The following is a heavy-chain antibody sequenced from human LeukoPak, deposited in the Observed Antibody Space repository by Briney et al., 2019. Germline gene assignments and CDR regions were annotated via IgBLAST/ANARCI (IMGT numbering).Heavy chain of an antibody. CDR2: IKQDGSEK. D-gene: IGHD6-19*01. CDR1: GFTFSNYW. CDR3: ASFRITVAGRTGLDH. V-gene: IGHV3-7*01. Sequence: GGSLRLSCAASGFTFSNYWMSWVRQAPGKGLEWVANIKQDGSEKYYVDSVKGRFTISRDNAKNSLYLQMNSLRAEDTAVYYCASFRITVAGRTGLDHWGQGTLVTVSS. J-gene: IGHJ4*02.